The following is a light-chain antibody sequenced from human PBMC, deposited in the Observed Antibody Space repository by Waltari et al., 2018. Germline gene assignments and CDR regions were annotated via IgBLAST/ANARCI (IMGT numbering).Light chain of an antibody. CDR2: DAS. J-gene: IGKJ2*01. CDR1: QDISNY. CDR3: QQYDNLPYP. Sequence: DIQMTQSPSSLSASVGDRVTLTCQARQDISNYLNLYQQKPGKAPKLLIYDASNLETRVPSRFSGSGSDTDSTYTSSCLPPEDIVTYYCQQYDNLPYPFSQGTKLAIK. V-gene: IGKV1-33*01.